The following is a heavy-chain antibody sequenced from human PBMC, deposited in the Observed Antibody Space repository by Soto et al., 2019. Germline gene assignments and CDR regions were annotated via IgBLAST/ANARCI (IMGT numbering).Heavy chain of an antibody. CDR2: IYHSGST. CDR3: ARGPPLGY. J-gene: IGHJ4*02. V-gene: IGHV4-30-2*01. Sequence: SETLSLTCAVSGVSISSGGYCWSCIRQPPGKGLEWIGYIYHSGSTYYNPSLKSRVIISVDRSKNQFSLKLSSVTAADTAVYYCARGPPLGYWGQGTLVTVAS. CDR1: GVSISSGGYC. D-gene: IGHD7-27*01.